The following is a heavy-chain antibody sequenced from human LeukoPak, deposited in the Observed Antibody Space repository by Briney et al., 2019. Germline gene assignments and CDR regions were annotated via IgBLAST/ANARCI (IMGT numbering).Heavy chain of an antibody. D-gene: IGHD6-19*01. V-gene: IGHV4-39*01. J-gene: IGHJ4*02. CDR2: IYYSGTT. CDR1: GGSFSGYY. Sequence: PSEALSLTCAVYGGSFSGYYWAWIRQPPGKGLEWIGSIYYSGTTYNNPSLKSRVTISVDTSKNQFSLKLSSVTATDTAVYYCARTYSSGWYGGDYFDYWGQGTLVTVSS. CDR3: ARTYSSGWYGGDYFDY.